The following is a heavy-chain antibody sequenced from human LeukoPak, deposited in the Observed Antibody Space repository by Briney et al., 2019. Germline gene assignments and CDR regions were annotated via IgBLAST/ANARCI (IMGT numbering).Heavy chain of an antibody. CDR3: ARAPTKKYYYDSSGYYYGGEHFDY. V-gene: IGHV4-59*01. CDR2: IYYSGST. CDR1: GGSISSYY. D-gene: IGHD3-22*01. Sequence: PSETLSLTCTVSGGSISSYYWSWIRQPPGKGLEWIGYIYYSGSTNYNPSLRSRVTISVDTSKNQFSLKLSSVTAADTAVYYCARAPTKKYYYDSSGYYYGGEHFDYWGQGTLVTVSS. J-gene: IGHJ4*02.